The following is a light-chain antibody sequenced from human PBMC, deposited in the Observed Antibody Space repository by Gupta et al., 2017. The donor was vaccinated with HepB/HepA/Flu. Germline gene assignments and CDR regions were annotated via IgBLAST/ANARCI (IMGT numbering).Light chain of an antibody. CDR1: NIGDKS. CDR3: QVWDSNNDHVV. CDR2: DDS. V-gene: IGLV3-21*03. J-gene: IGLJ2*01. Sequence: SYVLTQPPSVSVAPGNTARITCGGDNIGDKSVHWYQQKPGQAPVLGRYDDSDRPSGIPERFSGSNSGSTATVTISRVEVGDEADYYCQVWDSNNDHVVFGGGTKLT.